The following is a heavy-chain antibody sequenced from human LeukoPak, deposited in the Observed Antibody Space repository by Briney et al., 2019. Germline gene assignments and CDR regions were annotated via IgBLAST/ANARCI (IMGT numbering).Heavy chain of an antibody. CDR2: IYYSVST. CDR1: GGSINSYY. Sequence: SETLSLTCTVSGGSINSYYWSWIRQPPGKGLEWIGYIYYSVSTNYNPSLKSRVTISVDTYKNQFSLKLSSVTAADTAVYYCAREKGYYGSGSYIRTIDYWGQGTLVTVSS. CDR3: AREKGYYGSGSYIRTIDY. V-gene: IGHV4-59*01. J-gene: IGHJ4*02. D-gene: IGHD3-10*01.